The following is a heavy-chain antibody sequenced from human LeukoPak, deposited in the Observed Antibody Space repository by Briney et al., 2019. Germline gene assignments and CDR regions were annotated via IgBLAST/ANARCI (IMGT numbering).Heavy chain of an antibody. CDR3: ASVVGGYYPPVEGFDI. Sequence: GGSLRLSCAASGLTFSSYAMSWVRQAPGKGLVWVSRLNSDGSTTNYADSVRGRFTISRDNAKNTLYLQMNSLRAEDTALYYCASVVGGYYPPVEGFDIWGQGTMVTVSS. D-gene: IGHD3-3*01. V-gene: IGHV3-74*01. CDR2: LNSDGSTT. J-gene: IGHJ3*02. CDR1: GLTFSSYA.